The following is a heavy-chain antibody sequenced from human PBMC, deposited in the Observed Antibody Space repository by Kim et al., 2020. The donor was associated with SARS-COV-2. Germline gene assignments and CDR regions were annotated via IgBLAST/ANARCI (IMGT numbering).Heavy chain of an antibody. Sequence: GGSLRLSCAASGFTFSSYGMHWVRQAPGKGLEWVAVIWYDGSNKYYADSVKGRFTISRDNSKNTLYLQMNSLRAEDTAVYYCARDHRFGRGDYETDIWGQGTMVTVSS. V-gene: IGHV3-33*01. CDR3: ARDHRFGRGDYETDI. CDR1: GFTFSSYG. J-gene: IGHJ3*02. CDR2: IWYDGSNK. D-gene: IGHD4-17*01.